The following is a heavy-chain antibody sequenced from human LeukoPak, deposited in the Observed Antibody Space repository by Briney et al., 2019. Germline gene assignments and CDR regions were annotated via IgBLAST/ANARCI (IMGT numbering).Heavy chain of an antibody. V-gene: IGHV3-23*01. CDR1: GFTYSSYA. CDR2: ISGSGGST. D-gene: IGHD2-15*01. J-gene: IGHJ4*02. Sequence: PGGSLRLSCAASGFTYSSYAMSWVRQAPGKGLEWVSAISGSGGSTYYADSVKGRFTISRDNSKNTLYLQMNSLRAEGTAVYYCAKDLVVVAATSDYWGQGTLVSVSS. CDR3: AKDLVVVAATSDY.